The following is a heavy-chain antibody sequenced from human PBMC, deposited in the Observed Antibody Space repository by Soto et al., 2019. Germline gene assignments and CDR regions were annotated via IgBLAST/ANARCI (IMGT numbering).Heavy chain of an antibody. CDR2: ISSDGDIT. D-gene: IGHD3-9*01. J-gene: IGHJ5*02. CDR1: GFTFREYS. Sequence: GGSLRLSCSASGFTFREYSMHWVRQAPGKGLKYVSTISSDGDITYYADSVKGRFTISRDNSKNTLYLQMNSLRPEDTAVYYCVKVSTFYDILTGYYSTNFFDPWGQGTLVTVSS. CDR3: VKVSTFYDILTGYYSTNFFDP. V-gene: IGHV3-64D*06.